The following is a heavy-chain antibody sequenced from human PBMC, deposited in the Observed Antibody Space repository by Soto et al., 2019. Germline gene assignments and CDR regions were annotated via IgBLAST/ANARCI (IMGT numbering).Heavy chain of an antibody. Sequence: QVQLQESGPGLVKPSETLSLTCTVSGGSITNYYCSWFRQPPGKGLEWIGYIQYNGYSAYNLSLRXXAXXSMDTSKTNFSLMVESVTATDTAVYYCARHGFGPLHGLVDVWGQGTTVIVSS. CDR3: ARHGFGPLHGLVDV. D-gene: IGHD3-10*01. CDR2: IQYNGYS. J-gene: IGHJ6*02. CDR1: GGSITNYY. V-gene: IGHV4-59*08.